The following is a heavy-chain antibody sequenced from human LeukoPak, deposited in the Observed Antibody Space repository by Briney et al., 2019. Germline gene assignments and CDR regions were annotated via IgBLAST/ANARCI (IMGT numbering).Heavy chain of an antibody. CDR3: ARADCSSSTCYLRRSWFDP. CDR1: GCSINCYD. V-gene: IGHV3-21*01. J-gene: IGHJ5*02. CDR2: ISPKSDFI. Sequence: PGGSLKLSCAGSGCSINCYDMNWVRQAPGKGLEWVSSISPKSDFIYYSDSVRGRFTISRDNAENSLYLQMNSLRAEDTAVYYCARADCSSSTCYLRRSWFDPWGQGTLVTVSS. D-gene: IGHD2-2*01.